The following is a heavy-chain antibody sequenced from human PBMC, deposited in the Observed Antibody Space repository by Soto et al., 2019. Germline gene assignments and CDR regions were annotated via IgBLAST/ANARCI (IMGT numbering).Heavy chain of an antibody. V-gene: IGHV4-34*01. D-gene: IGHD2-21*02. Sequence: SETLSLTCAVYGGSFSDYYWTWIRQPPGKELEWIGEINHSGSTNYNPSLKSRVTISLDTSKNQFSLKLSSVTAADTAVYYCARVGPYCGGDCYSPPPWGQGTLVTVSS. CDR3: ARVGPYCGGDCYSPPP. J-gene: IGHJ5*02. CDR1: GGSFSDYY. CDR2: INHSGST.